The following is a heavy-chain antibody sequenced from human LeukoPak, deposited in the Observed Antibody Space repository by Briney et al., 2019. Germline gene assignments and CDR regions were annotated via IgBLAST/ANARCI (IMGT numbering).Heavy chain of an antibody. J-gene: IGHJ6*03. CDR2: ISGSGGST. D-gene: IGHD2-2*01. CDR1: GFTFSSYA. V-gene: IGHV3-23*01. Sequence: GGSLRLSCAASGFTFSSYAMSWVRQAPGKGLEWVSAISGSGGSTYYADSVKGRFTISRDNSKNTLYLQMNSLRAEDTAVYYCAKFHRSSTSPKDYYYYYYMDVWGKGTTVTVSS. CDR3: AKFHRSSTSPKDYYYYYYMDV.